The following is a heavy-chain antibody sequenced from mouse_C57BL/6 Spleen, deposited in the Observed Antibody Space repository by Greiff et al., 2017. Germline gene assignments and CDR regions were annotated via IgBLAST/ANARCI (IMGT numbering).Heavy chain of an antibody. D-gene: IGHD1-1*01. CDR3: ARNYYGSSSLDY. Sequence: EVKLVESGGGLVKPGGSLKLSCAASGFTFSSYTMSWVRQTPEKRLEWVATISGGGGNTYYPDSVKGRFTISRDNAKNTLYLQMSRLRSEDTALYYCARNYYGSSSLDYWGQGTTLTVSS. CDR2: ISGGGGNT. CDR1: GFTFSSYT. V-gene: IGHV5-9*01. J-gene: IGHJ2*01.